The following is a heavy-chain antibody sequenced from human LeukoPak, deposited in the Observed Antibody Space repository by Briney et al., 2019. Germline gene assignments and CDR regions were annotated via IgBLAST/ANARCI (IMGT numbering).Heavy chain of an antibody. CDR2: INHSGGT. CDR1: GGSFSGYY. CDR3: ARGNRGRWLQPRAFDY. V-gene: IGHV4-34*01. J-gene: IGHJ4*02. D-gene: IGHD5-24*01. Sequence: SETLSLTCAVYGGSFSGYYWSWIRQPPGKGLEWIGEINHSGGTNYNPSLKSRVTISVDTSKNQFSLKLSSVTAADTAVYYCARGNRGRWLQPRAFDYWGQGTLVTVSS.